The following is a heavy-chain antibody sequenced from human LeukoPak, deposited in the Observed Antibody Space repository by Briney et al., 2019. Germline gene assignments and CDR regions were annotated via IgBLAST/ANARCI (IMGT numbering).Heavy chain of an antibody. CDR3: AREGLYCSGGSCYSNAFDI. Sequence: ASVKVSCKASGYTFTSYAMHRVRQAPGQRLEWMGWINAGNGNTKYSQKFQGRVTITRDTSASTAYMELSSLRSEDTAVYYCAREGLYCSGGSCYSNAFDIWGQGTMVTVSS. J-gene: IGHJ3*02. CDR2: INAGNGNT. CDR1: GYTFTSYA. D-gene: IGHD2-15*01. V-gene: IGHV1-3*01.